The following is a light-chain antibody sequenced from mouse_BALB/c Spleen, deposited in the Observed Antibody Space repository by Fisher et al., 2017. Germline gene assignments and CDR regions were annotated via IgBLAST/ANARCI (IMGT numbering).Light chain of an antibody. CDR2: DTS. Sequence: IVLTQSTAIMSASPGEKVTMTCSASSSVSYMHWYQQKSGTSPKRWIYDTSNLASGVPARFSGSGSGNSYSLTISSMEGEDAATYYCQQFTSSPSTWTFGGGTKLEIK. J-gene: IGKJ1*01. CDR1: SSVSY. V-gene: IGKV4-59*01. CDR3: QQFTSSPSTWT.